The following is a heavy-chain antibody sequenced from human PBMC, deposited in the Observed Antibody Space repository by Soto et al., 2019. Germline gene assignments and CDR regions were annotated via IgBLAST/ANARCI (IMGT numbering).Heavy chain of an antibody. D-gene: IGHD2-2*01. Sequence: DEQLVQSGAEVKKPGESLKISCKGSGYTFTNYWVAWVRQMPGKGLEWMGIIYPDDSDTRYSPSFQGQVTISADKSIDTAYLQWSSLKASDTAMYYCARCAGSSFYLQYGLDVWGQGTTVIVSS. CDR1: GYTFTNYW. J-gene: IGHJ6*02. V-gene: IGHV5-51*03. CDR3: ARCAGSSFYLQYGLDV. CDR2: IYPDDSDT.